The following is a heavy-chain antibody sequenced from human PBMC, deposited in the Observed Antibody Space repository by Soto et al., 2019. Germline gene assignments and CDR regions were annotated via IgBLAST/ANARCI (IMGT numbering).Heavy chain of an antibody. CDR2: ISSSGSNI. CDR1: GFTFSSYE. CDR3: ATRSGGGGAFDF. V-gene: IGHV3-48*03. D-gene: IGHD3-10*01. Sequence: EVQLVESGGGLVQPGGSLRLSCAASGFTFSSYEMNWVRQAPGKGLEWVSYISSSGSNIYYADSVQGRFTISRDNAKNSLYLKMNSLRAEDTAVYYCATRSGGGGAFDFWGQGTMVTVSS. J-gene: IGHJ3*01.